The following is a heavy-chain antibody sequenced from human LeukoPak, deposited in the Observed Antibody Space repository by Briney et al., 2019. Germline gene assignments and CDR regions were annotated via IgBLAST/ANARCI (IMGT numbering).Heavy chain of an antibody. D-gene: IGHD3-22*01. Sequence: SETLSLTCTVSGYSISSGYYWGWIRQPPGKGLEWIGTIHHSGSTYYIPSLKSRVTISVDTSKNHFSLKLSSVTAADTAVYYCARLTEYYYDSSGYYRYYFDYWGQGTLVTVSS. J-gene: IGHJ4*02. CDR1: GYSISSGYY. CDR3: ARLTEYYYDSSGYYRYYFDY. V-gene: IGHV4-38-2*02. CDR2: IHHSGST.